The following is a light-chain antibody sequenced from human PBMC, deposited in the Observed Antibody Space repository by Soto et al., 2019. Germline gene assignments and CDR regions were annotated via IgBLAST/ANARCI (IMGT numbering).Light chain of an antibody. CDR3: QQYKSREST. CDR2: GAS. CDR1: QSVRGF. Sequence: EIVMTQFPATLSVSPGERATLSCRASQSVRGFLAWCQQQPGQSPRLLIYGASTRATGIPPRFSGSGSGTECALTIRRRKSEDFARYVLQQYKSRESTFGLGTKLEIK. J-gene: IGKJ2*01. V-gene: IGKV3-15*01.